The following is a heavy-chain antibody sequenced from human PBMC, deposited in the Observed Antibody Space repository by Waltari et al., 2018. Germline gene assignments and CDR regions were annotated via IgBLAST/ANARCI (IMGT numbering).Heavy chain of an antibody. D-gene: IGHD3-3*01. J-gene: IGHJ4*02. CDR3: ARGGPYYDFWSGYYRSSSIDY. V-gene: IGHV4-34*01. CDR1: GGSFSGYY. CDR2: INHSGST. Sequence: QVQLQQWGAGLLKPSETLSLTCAVYGGSFSGYYWSWIRQPPGKGLEWIGEINHSGSTNYHPSLKSRVTISVDTSKNQFSLKLSSVTAADTAVYYCARGGPYYDFWSGYYRSSSIDYWGQGTLVTVSS.